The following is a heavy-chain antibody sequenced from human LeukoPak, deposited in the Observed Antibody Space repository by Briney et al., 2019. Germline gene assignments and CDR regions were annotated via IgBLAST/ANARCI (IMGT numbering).Heavy chain of an antibody. V-gene: IGHV3-30*03. CDR2: ISYDGSNK. CDR1: GFTFSGYG. CDR3: VSASYYDSSGYSAYGMDV. D-gene: IGHD3-22*01. J-gene: IGHJ6*02. Sequence: GGSLRLSCAASGFTFSGYGMHWVRQAPGKGLEWVAVISYDGSNKYYADSVKGRFTISRDNSKNTLYLQMNSLRAEDTAVYYCVSASYYDSSGYSAYGMDVWGQGTTVTVSS.